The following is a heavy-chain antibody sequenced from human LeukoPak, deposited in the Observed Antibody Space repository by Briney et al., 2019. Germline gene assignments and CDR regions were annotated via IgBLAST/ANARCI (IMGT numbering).Heavy chain of an antibody. D-gene: IGHD3-10*01. CDR1: GYTFTSYG. Sequence: ASVKVSCKASGYTFTSYGISWVRQAPGQGLEWMGWISAYNSNTNYAQKLQGRVTMTTDTSTSTAYMELRSLRSDDTAVYYCARDLSPLVRGVISDYWGQGTLVTVSS. J-gene: IGHJ4*02. V-gene: IGHV1-18*01. CDR3: ARDLSPLVRGVISDY. CDR2: ISAYNSNT.